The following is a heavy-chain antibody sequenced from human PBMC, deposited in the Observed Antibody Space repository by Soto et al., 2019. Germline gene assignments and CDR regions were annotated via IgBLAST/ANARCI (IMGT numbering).Heavy chain of an antibody. CDR3: GRSSHPLSIAAPRPNWFDP. CDR2: INHSGST. V-gene: IGHV4-34*01. J-gene: IGHJ5*02. D-gene: IGHD6-6*01. Sequence: SETLSLTCAVYGGSFSGYYLSWIRQPPGKGLEWIGEINHSGSTNYNPSLKSRVTISVDTSKNQFSLKLSSVTAADTAVYYCGRSSHPLSIAAPRPNWFDPWGQGTLVTVSS. CDR1: GGSFSGYY.